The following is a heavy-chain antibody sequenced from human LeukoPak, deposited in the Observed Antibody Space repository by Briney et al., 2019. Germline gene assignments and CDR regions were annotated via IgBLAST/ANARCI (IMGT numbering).Heavy chain of an antibody. CDR3: ARDNGVAPLYYCGMDV. V-gene: IGHV1-18*01. Sequence: ASVKVSCKASGYTFTSYGISWVRQAPGQGLEWMGWVSAYNGNTNYEQTLQGRVTMTTDTSTSTAYMELRSLRSDDTAGYYCARDNGVAPLYYCGMDVWGHGTTVTVSS. CDR2: VSAYNGNT. J-gene: IGHJ6*02. D-gene: IGHD2-8*01. CDR1: GYTFTSYG.